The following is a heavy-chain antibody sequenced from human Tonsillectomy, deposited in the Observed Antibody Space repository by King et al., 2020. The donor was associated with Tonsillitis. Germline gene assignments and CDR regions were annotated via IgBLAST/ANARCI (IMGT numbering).Heavy chain of an antibody. V-gene: IGHV3-23*04. J-gene: IGHJ4*02. D-gene: IGHD6-13*01. CDR1: GFTFTRHG. Sequence: VQLVESGGGLVQPGGSMRGSCAASGFTFTRHGMGLVRQAPGEGLEWVATVGGGVGSTYYADSWKGRFTISRDNSKNTGELQMNISRGEDTAVYYCAKVGGSSWYGAFDYWGLGTLVTVSS. CDR3: AKVGGSSWYGAFDY. CDR2: VGGGVGST.